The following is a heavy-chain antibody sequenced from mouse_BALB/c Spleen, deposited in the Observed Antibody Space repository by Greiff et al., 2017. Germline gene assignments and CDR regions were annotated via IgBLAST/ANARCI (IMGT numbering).Heavy chain of an antibody. CDR1: GYAFSSYW. V-gene: IGHV1-80*01. CDR2: IYPGDGDT. CDR3: ARPYYYAMDY. Sequence: QVQLQQSGAELVRPGSSVKISCKASGYAFSSYWMNWVKQRPGQGLEWIGQIYPGDGDTNYNGKFKGKATLTADKSSSTAYMQLSSLTSEDSAVYFCARPYYYAMDYWGQGTSVTVSS. J-gene: IGHJ4*01.